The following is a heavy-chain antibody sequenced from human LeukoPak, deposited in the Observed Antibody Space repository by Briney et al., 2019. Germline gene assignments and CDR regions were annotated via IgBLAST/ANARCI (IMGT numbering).Heavy chain of an antibody. V-gene: IGHV3-53*01. CDR1: GFTFTTYS. J-gene: IGHJ4*02. CDR2: IYGGGST. D-gene: IGHD3-22*01. CDR3: ARVYYDSGGYSAGDY. Sequence: GGFLRLSCEASGFTFTTYSMTWVRQAPGKGLEWVSVIYGGGSTYYADSVKGRFTISRDNSKNTLYLQMNSLRAEDTAVYYCARVYYDSGGYSAGDYWGQGTLVTVSS.